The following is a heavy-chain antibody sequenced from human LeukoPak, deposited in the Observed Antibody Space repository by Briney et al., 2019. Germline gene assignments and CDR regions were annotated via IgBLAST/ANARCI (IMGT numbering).Heavy chain of an antibody. CDR2: IYGNDDK. J-gene: IGHJ4*02. CDR3: AHDSPGNYGFDY. Sequence: SGPTLVNPTQTLTLTCTFSGFSLTTNGVGVAWIRQPPVKALEWLALIYGNDDKRYSPSLKSRLTITKDSSGNQVVLTMTNMDPVDTATYYCAHDSPGNYGFDYWGQGTLVTVSS. D-gene: IGHD3-16*01. CDR1: GFSLTTNGVG. V-gene: IGHV2-5*01.